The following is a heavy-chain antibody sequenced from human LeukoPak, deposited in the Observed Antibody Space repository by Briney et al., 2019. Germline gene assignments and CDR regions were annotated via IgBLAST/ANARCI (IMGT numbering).Heavy chain of an antibody. Sequence: TSETLSLTCAVYGGSFSGYYWSWIRQSPGKGLEWIGEINHSGSTNYNPSLKRRVTISVDTSKNQCSLKLISVTAADTAVYYCARRRAFPYGDYDYWGQGSLVTVSS. J-gene: IGHJ4*02. V-gene: IGHV4-34*01. CDR1: GGSFSGYY. CDR3: ARRRAFPYGDYDY. D-gene: IGHD4-17*01. CDR2: INHSGST.